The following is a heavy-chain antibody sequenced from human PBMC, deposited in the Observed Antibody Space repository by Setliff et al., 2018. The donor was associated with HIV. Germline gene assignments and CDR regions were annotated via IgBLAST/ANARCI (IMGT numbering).Heavy chain of an antibody. V-gene: IGHV3-33*01. CDR1: GFTFSSYS. Sequence: QTGGSLRLSCAASGFTFSSYSMHWVRQAPGKGLEWVAVIWYDGSNKYYADSVKGRFTISRDNSKNTLYLQMNSLRAEDTAVYYCAREIRAGDYPPYNYYFYMDVWGKGTTVTVSS. CDR2: IWYDGSNK. D-gene: IGHD4-17*01. CDR3: AREIRAGDYPPYNYYFYMDV. J-gene: IGHJ6*03.